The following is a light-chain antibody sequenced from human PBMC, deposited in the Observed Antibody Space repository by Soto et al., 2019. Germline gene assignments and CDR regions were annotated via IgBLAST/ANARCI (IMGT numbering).Light chain of an antibody. Sequence: QSVLTQPASVSGSPGQSITISCTGTISDVGGYNFVSWYQQYPGKAPKLMICDVSNRPSGVSNRFSGSKSGNTASLTISGLQAEHEADYYCRSFTGSNYVFGTGTKLTVL. CDR2: DVS. CDR3: RSFTGSNYV. J-gene: IGLJ1*01. V-gene: IGLV2-14*03. CDR1: ISDVGGYNF.